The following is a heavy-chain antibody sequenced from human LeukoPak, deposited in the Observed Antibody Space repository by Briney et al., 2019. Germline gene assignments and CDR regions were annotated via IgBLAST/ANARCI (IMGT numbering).Heavy chain of an antibody. CDR1: GGSISSPY. Sequence: PSETLSLTCTVSGGSISSPYWTWIRQPAGKGLEWIGRFYTSGIANYNPSLKSRVTMSVDTSKNQFSLKLSSVTAADTAVYYCAGGSYYGYYFDYWGQGTLVTVSS. CDR3: AGGSYYGYYFDY. J-gene: IGHJ4*02. V-gene: IGHV4-4*07. D-gene: IGHD3-10*01. CDR2: FYTSGIA.